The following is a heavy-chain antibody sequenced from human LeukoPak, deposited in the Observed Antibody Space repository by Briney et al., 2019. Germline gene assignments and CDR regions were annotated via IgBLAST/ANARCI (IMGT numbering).Heavy chain of an antibody. Sequence: PGGSLRLSCAASGFTFSSSAMTWVRQTPGKGLEWVSLISGSGGNTYYADSVKGRFTISRDNSKNTLYLQMNSLRAEDTAVYHCSKVIQGTYWGQGTLVTVSS. V-gene: IGHV3-23*01. D-gene: IGHD1-1*01. CDR2: ISGSGGNT. CDR1: GFTFSSSA. CDR3: SKVIQGTY. J-gene: IGHJ4*02.